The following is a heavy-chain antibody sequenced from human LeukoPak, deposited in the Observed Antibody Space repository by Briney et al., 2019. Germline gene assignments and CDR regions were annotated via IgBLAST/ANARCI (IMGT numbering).Heavy chain of an antibody. J-gene: IGHJ3*02. V-gene: IGHV1-2*02. CDR1: GYTFTGYY. Sequence: ASVKVSCEASGYTFTGYYMHWVRQAPGQGLEWMGWINPNSGGTNYAQKFQGRVTMTRDTSISTAYMELSRLRSDDTAVYYCARPSSGWYHDAFDIWGQGTMVTVSS. CDR2: INPNSGGT. D-gene: IGHD6-19*01. CDR3: ARPSSGWYHDAFDI.